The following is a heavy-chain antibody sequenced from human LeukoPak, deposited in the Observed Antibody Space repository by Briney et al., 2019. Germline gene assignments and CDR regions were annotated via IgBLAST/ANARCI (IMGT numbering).Heavy chain of an antibody. Sequence: GGSLRLSCAASGSTFSSYSMNWVRQAPGTGLEWVSSISSSSSYIYYADSVKGRFTISRDNAKNSLYLQMNSLRAEDTAVYYCARAEDDYGDDGRSDYWGQGTLVTVSS. J-gene: IGHJ4*02. CDR1: GSTFSSYS. CDR3: ARAEDDYGDDGRSDY. V-gene: IGHV3-21*01. D-gene: IGHD4-17*01. CDR2: ISSSSSYI.